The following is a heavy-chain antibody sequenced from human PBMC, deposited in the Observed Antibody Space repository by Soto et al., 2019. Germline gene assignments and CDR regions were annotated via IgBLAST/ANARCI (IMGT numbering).Heavy chain of an antibody. V-gene: IGHV3-48*03. Sequence: PGGSLRLSCAASGFTFSSYEMNWVRQAPGKGLEWVSYISSSGRTIYYADSVKGRFTISRDDAKNSLYLQMNSLRAEDTAVYYCARDDSSNYRGYQYGMDVWGQGTTVTVSS. J-gene: IGHJ6*02. D-gene: IGHD4-4*01. CDR3: ARDDSSNYRGYQYGMDV. CDR2: ISSSGRTI. CDR1: GFTFSSYE.